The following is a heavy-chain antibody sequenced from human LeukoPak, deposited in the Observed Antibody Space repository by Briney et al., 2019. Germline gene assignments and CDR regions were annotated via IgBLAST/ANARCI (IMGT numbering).Heavy chain of an antibody. J-gene: IGHJ4*02. D-gene: IGHD3-3*01. CDR2: ISGSGGST. V-gene: IGHV3-23*01. Sequence: GGSLRLSCAASGFTFSSYAMSWVRQAPGKGLEWVSAISGSGGSTYYADSVKGRFTISRDNSKNTLYLQMNSLRAEDTAVYYCATALYDFWSGYYGGPFDYWGQGTLVTVSS. CDR3: ATALYDFWSGYYGGPFDY. CDR1: GFTFSSYA.